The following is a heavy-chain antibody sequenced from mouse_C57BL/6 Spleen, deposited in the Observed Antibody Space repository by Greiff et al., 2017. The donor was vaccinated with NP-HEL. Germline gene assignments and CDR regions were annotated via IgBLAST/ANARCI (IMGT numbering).Heavy chain of an antibody. D-gene: IGHD1-1*01. CDR2: IDPETGGT. CDR1: GYTFTDYE. Sequence: VKLVESGAELVRPGASVTLSCKASGYTFTDYEMHWVKQTPVHGLEWIGAIDPETGGTAYNQKFKGKAILTADKSSSTAYMELRSLTSEDSAVYYCTRRGYGSSYGYFDVWGTGTTVTVSS. V-gene: IGHV1-15*01. J-gene: IGHJ1*03. CDR3: TRRGYGSSYGYFDV.